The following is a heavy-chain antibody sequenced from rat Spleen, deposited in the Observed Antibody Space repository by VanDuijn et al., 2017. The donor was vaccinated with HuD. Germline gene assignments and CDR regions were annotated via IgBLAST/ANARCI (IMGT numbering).Heavy chain of an antibody. V-gene: IGHV5-29*01. CDR3: ARGAYGGYYFDY. CDR2: LSYDATAP. Sequence: EVQLVESDGGLVQPGRSLKLSCAASGFTFSDYYMAWVRQAPTKGLEWVATLSYDATAPYYRDSVKGRFTISRDNGKSTLYLQMDSLRSEDTATYYCARGAYGGYYFDYWGQGVMVTVSS. CDR1: GFTFSDYY. D-gene: IGHD1-11*01. J-gene: IGHJ2*01.